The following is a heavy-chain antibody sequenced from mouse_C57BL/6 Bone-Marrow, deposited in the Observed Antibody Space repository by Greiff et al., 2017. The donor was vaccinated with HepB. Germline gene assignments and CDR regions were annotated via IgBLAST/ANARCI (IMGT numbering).Heavy chain of an antibody. V-gene: IGHV5-17*01. CDR1: GFTFSDYG. CDR2: ISSGSSTI. Sequence: EVMLVESGGGLVKPGASLKLSCAASGFTFSDYGMHWVRQGPENGLEWVAYISSGSSTIYYADTVKGRFTIARDNAKNTLFLQMTSLRSEDTAMYYCAIVASYYFDYWGQGTTLTVSS. J-gene: IGHJ2*01. D-gene: IGHD1-1*01. CDR3: AIVASYYFDY.